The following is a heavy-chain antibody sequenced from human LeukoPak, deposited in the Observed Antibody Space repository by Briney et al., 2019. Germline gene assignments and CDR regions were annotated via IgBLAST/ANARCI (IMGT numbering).Heavy chain of an antibody. D-gene: IGHD3-22*01. CDR1: SGSISSSYW. CDR3: ARDFYYYDSSGATYYYYYGMDV. Sequence: SETLSLTCAVSSGSISSSYWWSWVRQPPGKGLEWIGEIYHSGSTNYNPSLKSRVTISVDTSKNQFSLKLSSVTAADTAVYYCARDFYYYDSSGATYYYYYGMDVWGQGTTVTVSS. J-gene: IGHJ6*02. CDR2: IYHSGST. V-gene: IGHV4-4*02.